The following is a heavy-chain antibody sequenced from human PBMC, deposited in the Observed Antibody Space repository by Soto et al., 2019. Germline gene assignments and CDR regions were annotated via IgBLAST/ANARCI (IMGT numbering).Heavy chain of an antibody. CDR3: ARAFVYVLWSGDHHYLHSFPTRRSSDL. J-gene: IGHJ2*01. D-gene: IGHD3-3*01. Sequence: WIGEINHSGSTNYNPSLKSRVTISVDTSKNQFSLKLSSVTAADTAVYYCARAFVYVLWSGDHHYLHSFPTRRSSDL. V-gene: IGHV4-34*01. CDR2: INHSGST.